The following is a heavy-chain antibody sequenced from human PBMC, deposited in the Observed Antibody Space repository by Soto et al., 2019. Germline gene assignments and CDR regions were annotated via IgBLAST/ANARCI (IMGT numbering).Heavy chain of an antibody. CDR2: IWYDGSNK. CDR1: GFTFSSYG. CDR3: ARGEVDL. J-gene: IGHJ2*01. V-gene: IGHV3-33*01. Sequence: QVQLVESGGGVVQPGRSLRLSCAASGFTFSSYGMHWVRQAPGKGLEWVAIIWYDGSNKYYADSVKGRFTISRDNPKNTLYLQMNSLRAEDTAVYYCARGEVDLWGRGTLVTVSS.